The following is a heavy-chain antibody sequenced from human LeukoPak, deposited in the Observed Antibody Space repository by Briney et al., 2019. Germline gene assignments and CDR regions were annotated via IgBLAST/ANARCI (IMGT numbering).Heavy chain of an antibody. CDR1: GYTLTELS. CDR3: AREGEYYYDSSGTYYYYYYMDV. CDR2: ISAYNGNT. V-gene: IGHV1-18*01. J-gene: IGHJ6*03. Sequence: GASVKVSCQVSGYTLTELSLHWVRQAPGKGLEWMGWISAYNGNTNYAQKLQGRVTMTTDTSTSTAYMELRSLRPDDTAVYYCAREGEYYYDSSGTYYYYYYMDVWGKGTTVTVSS. D-gene: IGHD3-22*01.